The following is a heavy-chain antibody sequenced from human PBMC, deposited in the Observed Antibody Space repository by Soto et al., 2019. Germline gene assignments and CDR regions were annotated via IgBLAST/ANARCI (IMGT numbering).Heavy chain of an antibody. V-gene: IGHV4-31*03. CDR1: GGSISSGGYY. CDR2: IYYSGST. Sequence: PSETLSLTCTVSGGSISSGGYYWSWIRQHPGKGLEWIGYIYYSGSTYYNPSLKSRVTISVDTSKNQFSLKLSSVTAADTAVYYCARHPASSLPESIYYFDYWGQGTLVTVSS. D-gene: IGHD2-2*01. CDR3: ARHPASSLPESIYYFDY. J-gene: IGHJ4*02.